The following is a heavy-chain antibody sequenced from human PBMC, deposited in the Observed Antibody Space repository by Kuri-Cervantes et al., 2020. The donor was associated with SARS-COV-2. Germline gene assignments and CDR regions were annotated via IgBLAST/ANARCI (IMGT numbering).Heavy chain of an antibody. J-gene: IGHJ6*03. D-gene: IGHD2-15*01. Sequence: LSLTCAAPGFTFGFSWMTWVRQAPGKGLEWVANITSDGSDKFYVDSVKSRFTISRDNVKNPLYLEIHSLRTEDTAVYYCARGGQVVPPGSFYYQYYYMDVWGKGTTVTVSS. CDR3: ARGGQVVPPGSFYYQYYYMDV. CDR1: GFTFGFSW. V-gene: IGHV3-7*04. CDR2: ITSDGSDK.